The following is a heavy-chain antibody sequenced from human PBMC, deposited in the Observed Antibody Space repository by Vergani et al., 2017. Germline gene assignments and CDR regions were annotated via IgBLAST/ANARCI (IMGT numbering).Heavy chain of an antibody. J-gene: IGHJ4*02. CDR2: IYYSGST. V-gene: IGHV4-39*01. D-gene: IGHD7-27*01. CDR3: ARPVAALGGYYFDY. Sequence: QLQLQESGPGLVKPSETLSLTCTVSGGSISSSSYYWGWIRQPPGKGLEWIGSIYYSGSTYYNPSLKSRVTISVDTSKNQFSLKLSSVTAADTAVYYGARPVAALGGYYFDYWGQGTLVTVSS. CDR1: GGSISSSSYY.